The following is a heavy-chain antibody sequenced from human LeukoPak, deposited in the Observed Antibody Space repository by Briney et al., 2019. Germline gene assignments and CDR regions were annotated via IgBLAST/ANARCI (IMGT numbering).Heavy chain of an antibody. J-gene: IGHJ4*02. D-gene: IGHD2-8*02. Sequence: VASVKVSCKASGYTFTTYDINWVRQATGQGLEWMGWMNPNSANTGYAQKFQGRVTITRNTSISTAYMELNSLRSDDTAVYYCARARLVRGPVTPLYYFDYWGRGVLVTVSS. CDR2: MNPNSANT. CDR1: GYTFTTYD. CDR3: ARARLVRGPVTPLYYFDY. V-gene: IGHV1-8*01.